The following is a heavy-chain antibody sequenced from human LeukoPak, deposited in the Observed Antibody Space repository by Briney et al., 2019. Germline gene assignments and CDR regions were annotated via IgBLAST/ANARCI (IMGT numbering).Heavy chain of an antibody. J-gene: IGHJ4*02. D-gene: IGHD6-19*01. Sequence: GGSLRLSCAASGFTFSSYAMHWVRQAPGKGLEWVAVISYDGSNKYYADSVKGRFTISGDNSKNTLYLQMNSLRAEDTAVYYCARDRGWLVPGAYWGQGTLVTVSS. CDR2: ISYDGSNK. CDR3: ARDRGWLVPGAY. V-gene: IGHV3-30-3*01. CDR1: GFTFSSYA.